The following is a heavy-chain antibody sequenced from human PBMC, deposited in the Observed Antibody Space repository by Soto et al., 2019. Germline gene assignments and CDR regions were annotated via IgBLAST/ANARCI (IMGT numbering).Heavy chain of an antibody. CDR3: AKEYGDYLVDYFDY. Sequence: GGSLRLSCAVSGFTFSSYAMSWVRQAPGKGLEWVSGISGSGGSTYYADSVKGRFTSSRDNSNSTLYLQMNSLRVEDTAVYYCAKEYGDYLVDYFDYWGQGTLVTVSS. V-gene: IGHV3-23*01. D-gene: IGHD4-17*01. CDR2: ISGSGGST. CDR1: GFTFSSYA. J-gene: IGHJ4*02.